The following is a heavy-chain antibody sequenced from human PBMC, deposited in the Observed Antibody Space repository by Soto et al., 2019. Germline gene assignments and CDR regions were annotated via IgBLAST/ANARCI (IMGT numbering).Heavy chain of an antibody. Sequence: PGGSLRLSCAASGCTVSSNYMSWVRQAPGKGLEWVSVIYSGGSTCYADSVKGRFTISRDNSKNTLYLQMNSLRAEDTAVYYCARDTAVRGVISYYYYYMDVWGKGTTVTVSS. J-gene: IGHJ6*03. CDR2: IYSGGST. CDR3: ARDTAVRGVISYYYYYMDV. CDR1: GCTVSSNY. V-gene: IGHV3-66*01. D-gene: IGHD3-10*01.